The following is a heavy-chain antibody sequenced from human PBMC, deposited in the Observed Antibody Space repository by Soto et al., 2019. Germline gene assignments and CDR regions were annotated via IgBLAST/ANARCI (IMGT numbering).Heavy chain of an antibody. Sequence: ASVKVSCKASGYTFTSYDINWVRQATGQGLEWMGWMNPNSGNTGYAQKFQGRVTMTRNTSISTAYMELSSLRSEDTAVYYCARGHVRQWLVRREGFDYWGQGTLVTVSS. V-gene: IGHV1-8*01. CDR1: GYTFTSYD. CDR3: ARGHVRQWLVRREGFDY. J-gene: IGHJ4*02. D-gene: IGHD6-19*01. CDR2: MNPNSGNT.